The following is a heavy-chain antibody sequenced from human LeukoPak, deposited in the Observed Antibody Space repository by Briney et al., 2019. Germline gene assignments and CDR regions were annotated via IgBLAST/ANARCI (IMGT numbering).Heavy chain of an antibody. CDR1: GLTLSNFW. CDR2: INQDGGEK. D-gene: IGHD3-3*02. Sequence: GGSPRLSCVASGLTLSNFWMTWVRQAPGEGLEWVATINQDGGEKYYVDSVKGRFIISRDNAKNSVYLQMDSLRAEETAVYSCVRGHLWLENWGQGTLVTVSS. CDR3: VRGHLWLEN. V-gene: IGHV3-7*03. J-gene: IGHJ4*02.